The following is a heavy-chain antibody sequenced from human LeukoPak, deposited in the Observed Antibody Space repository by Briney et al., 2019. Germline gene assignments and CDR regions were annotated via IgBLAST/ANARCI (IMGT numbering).Heavy chain of an antibody. CDR2: TWFDGSDK. J-gene: IGHJ3*02. CDR3: ARSGRDGYNWDAFDI. Sequence: GGSLRLSCAASEFTFSNYGMRWVRQAPGKGLGWVAGTWFDGSDKYYLDSVKGRFTISRDNSKNTLYLQTNSLRAEDTALYYCARSGRDGYNWDAFDIWGQGTMVTISS. V-gene: IGHV3-33*01. D-gene: IGHD5-24*01. CDR1: EFTFSNYG.